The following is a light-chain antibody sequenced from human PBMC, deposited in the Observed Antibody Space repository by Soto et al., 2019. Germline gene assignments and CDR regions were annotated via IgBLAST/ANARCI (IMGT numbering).Light chain of an antibody. J-gene: IGKJ1*01. CDR1: QSVSSSY. CDR3: QQYGSSPRT. V-gene: IGKV3-20*01. CDR2: GAS. Sequence: EIVLTQSPGTLSLSPGEGANLSCRASQSVSSSYLAWYQQKPGQAPRLLIYGASSRATGIPDRFSGSGSGTDFTFTISRLEPEDFAVYYCQQYGSSPRTFGQGTKVDIK.